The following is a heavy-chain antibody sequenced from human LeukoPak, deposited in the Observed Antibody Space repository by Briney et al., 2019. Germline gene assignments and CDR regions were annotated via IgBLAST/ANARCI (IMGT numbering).Heavy chain of an antibody. Sequence: GGSLRLSCAASGFTFSSYNMNWVRQAPGKGLEWVSAISGSGGSTYYADSVKGRFTISRDNSKNTLYLQMNSLRAEDTAVYYCAKDFVYSYGYWGQGTLVTVSS. J-gene: IGHJ4*02. CDR2: ISGSGGST. V-gene: IGHV3-23*01. CDR1: GFTFSSYN. CDR3: AKDFVYSYGY. D-gene: IGHD5-18*01.